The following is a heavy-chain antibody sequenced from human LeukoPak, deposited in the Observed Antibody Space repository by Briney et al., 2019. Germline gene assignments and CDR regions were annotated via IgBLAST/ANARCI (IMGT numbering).Heavy chain of an antibody. CDR3: ARGGEVLRYFDWLLPYIDY. CDR2: INHSGST. V-gene: IGHV4-34*01. J-gene: IGHJ4*02. CDR1: GGPFSGYY. Sequence: SETLSLTCAVYGGPFSGYYWSWIRQPPGKGLEWIGEINHSGSTNYNPSLKSRVTISVDTSKNQFSLKLSSVTAADTAVYYCARGGEVLRYFDWLLPYIDYWGQGTLVTVSS. D-gene: IGHD3-9*01.